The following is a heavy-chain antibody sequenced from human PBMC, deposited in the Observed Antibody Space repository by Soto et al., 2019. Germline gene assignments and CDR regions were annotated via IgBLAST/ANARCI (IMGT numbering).Heavy chain of an antibody. CDR1: GYTFTTYS. CDR3: ARVGRQSYYDGFPVY. V-gene: IGHV1-18*04. D-gene: IGHD3-22*01. Sequence: ASVKVSCKASGYTFTTYSISCVRQAPGQGLEWMGWISAYNGNTNYAQKLQGRLTMTTDTPTSTAYTELRSLRSDDTAVYYCARVGRQSYYDGFPVYWGQGTLVTVSS. J-gene: IGHJ4*02. CDR2: ISAYNGNT.